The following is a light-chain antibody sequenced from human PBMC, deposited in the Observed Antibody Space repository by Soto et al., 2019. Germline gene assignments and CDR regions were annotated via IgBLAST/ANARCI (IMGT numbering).Light chain of an antibody. Sequence: QSALTQPASVSGSPGQSITISCTGTSSDVGGYNYVSWYQQYPGKAPKLMIYHVTNRPSGVSNRFSGSKSGNSASLTISGLQAEDEDDYYCSSSTSTSTYVFGTGTKLTVL. CDR1: SSDVGGYNY. CDR2: HVT. V-gene: IGLV2-14*01. J-gene: IGLJ1*01. CDR3: SSSTSTSTYV.